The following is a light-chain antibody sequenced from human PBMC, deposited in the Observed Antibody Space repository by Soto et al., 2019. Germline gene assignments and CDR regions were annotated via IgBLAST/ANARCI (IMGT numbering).Light chain of an antibody. CDR1: QSVGTS. Sequence: PGERATLSCRASQSVGTSLAWYQQRPGQAPRLLLSAASTRAAGIPARFSGSGSGTDFTLTISSLQPEDVAVYYCQQRTNWPPRDTFGQGTKLEIK. CDR3: QQRTNWPPRDT. J-gene: IGKJ2*01. V-gene: IGKV3-11*01. CDR2: AAS.